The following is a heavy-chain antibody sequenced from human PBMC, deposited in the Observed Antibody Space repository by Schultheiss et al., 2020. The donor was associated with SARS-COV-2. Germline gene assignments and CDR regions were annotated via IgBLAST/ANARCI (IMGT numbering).Heavy chain of an antibody. CDR2: IYYSGST. J-gene: IGHJ4*02. D-gene: IGHD2-21*01. V-gene: IGHV4-39*01. Sequence: SQTLSLTCTVSGGSISSSSYYWGWIRQPPGKGLEWIGSIYYSGSTYYNPSLKSRVTISVDTSKNQFSLKLSSVTAADTAVYYCARGRYSFDYWGQGTLVTVS. CDR1: GGSISSSSYY. CDR3: ARGRYSFDY.